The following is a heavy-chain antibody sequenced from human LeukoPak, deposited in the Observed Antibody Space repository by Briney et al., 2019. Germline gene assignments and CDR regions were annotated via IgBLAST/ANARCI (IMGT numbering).Heavy chain of an antibody. CDR3: ARDRDYSNYVGYFDY. CDR1: GYTFTSYG. D-gene: IGHD4-11*01. V-gene: IGHV1-18*01. J-gene: IGHJ4*02. CDR2: ISAYNGNT. Sequence: ASVKVSCKASGYTFTSYGISWVRQALGQGLEWMGWISAYNGNTNYAQKLQGRVTMTTDTSTSTAYMELRSLRSDDTAVYYCARDRDYSNYVGYFDYWGQGTLVTVSS.